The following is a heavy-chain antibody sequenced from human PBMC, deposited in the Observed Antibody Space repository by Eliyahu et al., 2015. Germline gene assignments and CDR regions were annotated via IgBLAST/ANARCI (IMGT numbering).Heavy chain of an antibody. CDR3: AKDWDSSAWSPYFFDY. CDR1: GXXFSTYV. CDR2: LXSNGVST. Sequence: EVQLLESGGGLVQPGGSLRLSCAASGXXFSTYVMTWVRHVPGKGLEWVSALXSNGVSTYYADSVKGRFTVSRDNTKNTLYLQMNGLRAEDTAVYYCAKDWDSSAWSPYFFDYWGQGTLVTVSS. J-gene: IGHJ4*02. V-gene: IGHV3-23*01. D-gene: IGHD6-19*01.